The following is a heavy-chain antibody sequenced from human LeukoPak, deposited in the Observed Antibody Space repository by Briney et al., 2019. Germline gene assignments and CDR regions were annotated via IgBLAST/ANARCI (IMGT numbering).Heavy chain of an antibody. V-gene: IGHV4-39*01. D-gene: IGHD2-21*01. CDR2: IYYTGST. CDR3: ARQFGGGADPNFDY. CDR1: DGSIRSSSYY. Sequence: PSETLSLTCTASDGSIRSSSYYWSWIRQPPGKGLEWIGSIYYTGSTYYNPSLKSRVTISVDTSNNQFSLKLSSVTAADTAVYYCARQFGGGADPNFDYWGQGTLVTVSS. J-gene: IGHJ4*02.